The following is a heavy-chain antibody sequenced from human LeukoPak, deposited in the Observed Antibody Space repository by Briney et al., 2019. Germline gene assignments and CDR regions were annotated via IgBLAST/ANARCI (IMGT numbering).Heavy chain of an antibody. CDR3: ARETLSYYGSGGGIYAFDI. CDR2: INHSGST. J-gene: IGHJ3*02. Sequence: PAETLSLTCAVYGGSFSGYYWSWIRQPPGKGLEWIGEINHSGSTNYNPSLKSRVTISVDTSKNQFSLKLSSVTAADTAVYYCARETLSYYGSGGGIYAFDIWGQGTMVTVSS. CDR1: GGSFSGYY. D-gene: IGHD3-10*01. V-gene: IGHV4-34*01.